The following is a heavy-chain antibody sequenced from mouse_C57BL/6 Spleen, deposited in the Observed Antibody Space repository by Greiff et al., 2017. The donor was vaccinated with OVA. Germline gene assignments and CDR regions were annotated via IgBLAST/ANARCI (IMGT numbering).Heavy chain of an antibody. CDR3: TTDYYGSSRYFDV. V-gene: IGHV1-5*01. J-gene: IGHJ1*03. D-gene: IGHD1-1*01. CDR2: IFPGNSDT. CDR1: GYTFTSYW. Sequence: VQLQQSGTVLARPGASVKMSCKTSGYTFTSYWMHWVNQRPGQGLEWIGAIFPGNSDTSYNQKFKGKAKLTAVTSASAAYMELSSLTNEDSAVYYCTTDYYGSSRYFDVWGTGTTVTVSS.